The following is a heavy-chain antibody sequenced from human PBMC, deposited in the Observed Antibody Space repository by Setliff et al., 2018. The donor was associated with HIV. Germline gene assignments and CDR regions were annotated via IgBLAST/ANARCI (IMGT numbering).Heavy chain of an antibody. Sequence: SETLSLTCAVSGYSISSAYYWGWIRQPPGKGLEWIGSIYHSGGTYYNPSLKSRVTISVDTSKNQFSLKLSSVTAADTAVYYCARRGDGYSYYWYFDIWGRGTLVTVSS. D-gene: IGHD5-18*01. CDR3: ARRGDGYSYYWYFDI. CDR2: IYHSGGT. V-gene: IGHV4-38-2*01. CDR1: GYSISSAYY. J-gene: IGHJ2*01.